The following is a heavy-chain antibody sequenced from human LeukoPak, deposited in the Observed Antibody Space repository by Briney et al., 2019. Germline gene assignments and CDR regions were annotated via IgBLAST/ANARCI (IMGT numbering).Heavy chain of an antibody. D-gene: IGHD6-13*01. Sequence: ASVKVSCKASGYTFTGYYMHWVRQAPGQGLEWMGWINPNSGGTNYAQKVQGRVTMTRDTSISTAYMELSRLRSDDTAVYYCARDHAVDSSSWYGGYYYYMDVWGKGTTVTVSS. CDR1: GYTFTGYY. V-gene: IGHV1-2*02. CDR2: INPNSGGT. J-gene: IGHJ6*03. CDR3: ARDHAVDSSSWYGGYYYYMDV.